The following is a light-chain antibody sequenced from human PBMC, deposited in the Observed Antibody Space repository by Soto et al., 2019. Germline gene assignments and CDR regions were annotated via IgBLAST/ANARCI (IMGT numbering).Light chain of an antibody. Sequence: EIVLTQSPGTLSLSPGERGTLSCRASQSVGSNYLAWYQQRPGQPPNLLIFGASHRAPDIPDRFSGSGSGTDFTLTISRLEPEDFAVYYCQQYGSSIQTFGQGTKVDIK. CDR2: GAS. V-gene: IGKV3-20*01. CDR1: QSVGSNY. J-gene: IGKJ1*01. CDR3: QQYGSSIQT.